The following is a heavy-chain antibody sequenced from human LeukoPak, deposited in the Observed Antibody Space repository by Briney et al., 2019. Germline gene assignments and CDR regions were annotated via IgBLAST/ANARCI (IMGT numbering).Heavy chain of an antibody. CDR1: GGSISSYY. J-gene: IGHJ5*02. CDR2: IYYSGST. CDR3: ARGQRGYSYGFWFDP. D-gene: IGHD5-18*01. Sequence: SETLSLTCTVSGGSISSYYWSWIRQPPGKGLEWIGYIYYSGSTNYNPSLKSRVTISVDTSKNQFSLKLSSVTAADTAVYYCARGQRGYSYGFWFDPWGQGTLVTVSS. V-gene: IGHV4-59*01.